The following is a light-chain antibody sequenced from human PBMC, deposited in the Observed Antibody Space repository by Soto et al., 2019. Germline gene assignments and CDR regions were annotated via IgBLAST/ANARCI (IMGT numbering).Light chain of an antibody. CDR3: QSYDSSLSGYV. CDR2: GNS. CDR1: SSNIGAGYD. J-gene: IGLJ1*01. V-gene: IGLV1-40*01. Sequence: QSVLTQPPSVSGAPGQRVTISCSGSSSNIGAGYDVHWYQQLPGTAPKLLIYGNSNRPSGVPDRLSGSRSGTSASLAITGLQAEDEADYACQSYDSSLSGYVFGSGSKVSFL.